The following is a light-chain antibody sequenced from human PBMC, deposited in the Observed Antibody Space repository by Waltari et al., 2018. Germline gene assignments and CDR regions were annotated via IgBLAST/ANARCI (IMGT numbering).Light chain of an antibody. CDR2: QDN. Sequence: SYELTQQRSLSVSPGQTAIITCSGEKLAKNYASWYQHRPGQSPVLVIYQDNNRPSVVPELFSGSGSGTAATLTISGTQVGDEADYYCQTYDGTTILFGGGTKLTVL. J-gene: IGLJ2*01. CDR3: QTYDGTTIL. CDR1: KLAKNY. V-gene: IGLV3-1*01.